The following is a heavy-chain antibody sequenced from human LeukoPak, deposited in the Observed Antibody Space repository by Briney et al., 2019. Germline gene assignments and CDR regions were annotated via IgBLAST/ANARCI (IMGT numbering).Heavy chain of an antibody. V-gene: IGHV4-39*07. J-gene: IGHJ4*02. Sequence: PSETLSLTCTVSGGSISSSNYYWGWIRQPPGKGLEWIGSIYYSGSTYYNPSLKSRVIVSLDTSKNQFSLKLTSVTAADTAVYYCARGRDGYNLAYWGQGTLVTVSS. CDR1: GGSISSSNYY. D-gene: IGHD5-24*01. CDR3: ARGRDGYNLAY. CDR2: IYYSGST.